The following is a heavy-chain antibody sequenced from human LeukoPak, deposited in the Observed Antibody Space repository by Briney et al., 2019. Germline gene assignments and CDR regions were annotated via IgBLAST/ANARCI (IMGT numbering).Heavy chain of an antibody. CDR3: AARGYSYGFEFDY. Sequence: GGSLRLSCAASGFTVSSNYMSWVRQAPGKGLKWVSVIYSGGSTYYADSVKGRFTISRDNSKNTLYLQMNSLRAEDTAVYYCAARGYSYGFEFDYWGQGTLVTVSS. CDR1: GFTVSSNY. V-gene: IGHV3-53*01. J-gene: IGHJ4*02. CDR2: IYSGGST. D-gene: IGHD5-18*01.